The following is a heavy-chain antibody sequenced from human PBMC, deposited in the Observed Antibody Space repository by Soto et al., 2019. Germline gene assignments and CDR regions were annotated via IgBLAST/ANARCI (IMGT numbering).Heavy chain of an antibody. CDR2: IKKDGSEI. V-gene: IGHV3-7*01. D-gene: IGHD6-19*01. Sequence: GGSLRLSCAASGFTFSSYWMSWVRQAPGKGLEWVANIKKDGSEIYYVDSVKGRFTISRDNAKNSLYLQMNSLRAEDTAVYYCARDLQIYSSGWYGHWGQGTLVTVSS. CDR3: ARDLQIYSSGWYGH. J-gene: IGHJ4*02. CDR1: GFTFSSYW.